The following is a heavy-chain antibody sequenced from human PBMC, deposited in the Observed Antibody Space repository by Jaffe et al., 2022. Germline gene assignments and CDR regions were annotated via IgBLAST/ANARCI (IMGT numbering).Heavy chain of an antibody. Sequence: QLQLQESGPGLVKPSETLSLTCTVSGGSISSTNYYWGWIRQPPGKGLEWIGSIYYSGSTYYNPSLKSRVTISVDSSKDQFSLKLRSVTAADTSVYYCARGRGGYCSGGTCRYSFNYYYMDVWGKGTTVTVSS. CDR3: ARGRGGYCSGGTCRYSFNYYYMDV. CDR1: GGSISSTNYY. D-gene: IGHD2-15*01. J-gene: IGHJ6*03. CDR2: IYYSGST. V-gene: IGHV4-39*01.